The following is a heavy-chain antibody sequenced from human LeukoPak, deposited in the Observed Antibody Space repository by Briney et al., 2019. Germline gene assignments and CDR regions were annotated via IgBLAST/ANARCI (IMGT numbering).Heavy chain of an antibody. CDR1: GFTFSSFT. D-gene: IGHD6-19*01. CDR2: YNGGNDGT. J-gene: IGHJ4*02. V-gene: IGHV3-23*01. Sequence: GSLRLSCAASGFTFSSFTMSWVRQAPEKGLEWLSVYNGGNDGTYYADSVKGRFTISRDNSKNTLYLQLNSLRAEDTAVYYCAKDSSGWPFDYWGQGTLVTVSS. CDR3: AKDSSGWPFDY.